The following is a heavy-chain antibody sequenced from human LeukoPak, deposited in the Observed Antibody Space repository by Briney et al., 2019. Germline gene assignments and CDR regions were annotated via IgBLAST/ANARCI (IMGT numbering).Heavy chain of an antibody. J-gene: IGHJ5*02. CDR1: GGSITSGDSF. Sequence: PSQTLSLTCTVSGGSITSGDSFWTWIRQHPEKGLEWIGYISYSGSPYYNPSLQTRVTISSDMSKNQFSLKLASVTAADTAVYYCATDHLAAAGYNWFDPWGQGTLVIVSS. V-gene: IGHV4-31*03. CDR2: ISYSGSP. CDR3: ATDHLAAAGYNWFDP. D-gene: IGHD6-13*01.